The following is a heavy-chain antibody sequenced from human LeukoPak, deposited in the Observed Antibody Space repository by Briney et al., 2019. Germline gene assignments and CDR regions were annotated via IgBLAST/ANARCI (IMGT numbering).Heavy chain of an antibody. CDR1: GGSFSGYY. CDR2: INHSGST. D-gene: IGHD6-13*01. CDR3: ARQIAAADPFDY. V-gene: IGHV4-34*01. J-gene: IGHJ4*02. Sequence: PSETLSLTCAVYGGSFSGYYWSWIRQPPGKGLEWIGEINHSGSTNYNPSLKSRVTISVDTSKNQFSLKLSSVTAADTAVYYCARQIAAADPFDYWGQGTLVTVSS.